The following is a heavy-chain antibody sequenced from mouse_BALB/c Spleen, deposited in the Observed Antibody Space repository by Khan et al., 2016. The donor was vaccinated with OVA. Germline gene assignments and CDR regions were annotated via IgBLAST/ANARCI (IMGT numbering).Heavy chain of an antibody. CDR3: ARIKKIVATYFDY. V-gene: IGHV1S81*02. J-gene: IGHJ2*01. CDR1: GYTFTSYW. Sequence: QVQLQQSGAELVKAGASVKMSCKASGYTFTSYWMHWVKQRLGQGLAWFAETNPTNGRTYYNEKFKSKATLNVDKSSSTAYILHSGPTFEDAEVYYWARIKKIVATYFDYWGQGTTLTVSS. D-gene: IGHD1-1*01. CDR2: TNPTNGRT.